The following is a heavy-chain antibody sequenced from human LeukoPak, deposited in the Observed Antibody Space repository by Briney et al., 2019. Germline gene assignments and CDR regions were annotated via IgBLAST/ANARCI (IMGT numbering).Heavy chain of an antibody. CDR3: ARDLSLDGDYVSYFDY. V-gene: IGHV3-23*01. CDR2: ISGSAYST. CDR1: GFTFSSYG. J-gene: IGHJ4*02. Sequence: GGSLRLSCAASGFTFSSYGLSWVRQAPGKGLEWVSHISGSAYSTYYADSVKGRFTISRDNAKNTLYLQMNSLRAEDTAVYYCARDLSLDGDYVSYFDYWGQGTLVTVSS. D-gene: IGHD4-17*01.